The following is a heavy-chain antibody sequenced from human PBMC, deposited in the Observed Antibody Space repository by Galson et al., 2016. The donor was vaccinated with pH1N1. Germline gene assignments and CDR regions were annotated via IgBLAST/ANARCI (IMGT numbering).Heavy chain of an antibody. J-gene: IGHJ6*02. V-gene: IGHV1-69*06. CDR2: ISPIFGSI. Sequence: SVKVSFKASGGTFSNSAISWVRQAPGQGLEWMGGISPIFGSINYAQRFQGRLTITADIFTNTAYMELSNLRSEDTAIYYCATAGPLVREILYYSYAMDVWGQGTTVTVSS. D-gene: IGHD3-10*01. CDR1: GGTFSNSA. CDR3: ATAGPLVREILYYSYAMDV.